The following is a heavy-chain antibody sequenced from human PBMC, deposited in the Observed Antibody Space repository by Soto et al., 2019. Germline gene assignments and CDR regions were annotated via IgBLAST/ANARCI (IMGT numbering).Heavy chain of an antibody. CDR3: ARGITKLRSREAVFDY. CDR1: GDSVSSNSAA. Sequence: SQTLSLTCAISGDSVSSNSAAWNWIRQSPSRGLEWLGRTYYRSKWYNDYAVSVKSRITINPDTSKNQFSLQLNSVTPEDTAVYYCARGITKLRSREAVFDYWGQGTLVTVSS. CDR2: TYYRSKWYN. V-gene: IGHV6-1*01. J-gene: IGHJ4*02.